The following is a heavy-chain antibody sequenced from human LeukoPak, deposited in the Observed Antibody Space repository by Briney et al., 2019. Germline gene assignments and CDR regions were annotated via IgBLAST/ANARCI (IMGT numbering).Heavy chain of an antibody. D-gene: IGHD4-23*01. Sequence: GGSLRLSCAASGFTFSSYAMSWVRQAPGKGLEWVSAISGSGGSTYYADSVKGRFTISRDNSKNTLYLQMNSLRAEDTAAYYCARTLDYGGNARYYYYYYMDVWGKGTTVTVSS. CDR2: ISGSGGST. J-gene: IGHJ6*03. CDR1: GFTFSSYA. V-gene: IGHV3-23*01. CDR3: ARTLDYGGNARYYYYYYMDV.